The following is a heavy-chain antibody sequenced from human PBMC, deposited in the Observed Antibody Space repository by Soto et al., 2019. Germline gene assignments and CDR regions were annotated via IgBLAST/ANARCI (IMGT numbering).Heavy chain of an antibody. J-gene: IGHJ6*02. Sequence: SETLSLTCTVSGGSLSSYYWTWIRQPPGKGLEWIGYVYYSGNTNYNPSLKSRVTISVDTSKNQFSLKLSSVTAADTAVYYCAREVQYYDSSGYAPHYYYGMDVWGQGTTVTVSS. CDR1: GGSLSSYY. CDR3: AREVQYYDSSGYAPHYYYGMDV. CDR2: VYYSGNT. V-gene: IGHV4-59*01. D-gene: IGHD3-22*01.